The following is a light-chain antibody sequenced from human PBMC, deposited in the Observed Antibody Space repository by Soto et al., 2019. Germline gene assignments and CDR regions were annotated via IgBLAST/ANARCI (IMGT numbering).Light chain of an antibody. J-gene: IGKJ5*01. CDR1: QNIRNS. V-gene: IGKV1-39*01. Sequence: DIQLTQAPSSLSASVGDRVNITCRASQNIRNSLNWYQQKPGKAPKLLISSTSSLQSGVPSWFSGSGSATDFTHTISSLQPEDFASYYCQQSYSIPSITFGQGTRVEI. CDR2: STS. CDR3: QQSYSIPSIT.